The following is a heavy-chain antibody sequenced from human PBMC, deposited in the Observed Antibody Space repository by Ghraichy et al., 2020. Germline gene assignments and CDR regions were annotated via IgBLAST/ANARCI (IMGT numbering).Heavy chain of an antibody. CDR3: ARTVPESGSYYTYYYYYYMDV. J-gene: IGHJ6*03. CDR1: GGSISSYY. CDR2: IYYSGST. V-gene: IGHV4-59*08. Sequence: SETRSLTCTVSGGSISSYYWSWIRQSPGKGLEWIGYIYYSGSTNYNPSLKSRVTISVDTSKNQFSLKLSSVTAADTAVYYCARTVPESGSYYTYYYYYYMDVWGKGTTVTVSS. D-gene: IGHD3-10*01.